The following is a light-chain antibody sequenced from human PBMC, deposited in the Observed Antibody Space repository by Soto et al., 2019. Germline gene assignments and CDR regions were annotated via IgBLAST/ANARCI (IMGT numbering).Light chain of an antibody. V-gene: IGLV2-14*01. CDR1: SSDVGAFNY. CDR2: EVS. J-gene: IGLJ2*01. CDR3: MSFTSSSTVV. Sequence: QSVLTQPASVSGSPGQSITISCTGTSSDVGAFNYVSWYQQHPGQAPKLVIYEVSNRPSGVSDRFSGSKSGNTASLTISGLQDEDEAGYYCMSFTSSSTVVFGGGTKLTVL.